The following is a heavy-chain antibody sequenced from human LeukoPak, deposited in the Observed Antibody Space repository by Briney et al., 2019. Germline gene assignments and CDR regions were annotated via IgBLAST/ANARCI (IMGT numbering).Heavy chain of an antibody. D-gene: IGHD5-12*01. CDR2: ISSNGGST. J-gene: IGHJ6*04. Sequence: GGSLRLSCSASGFTFSSYAMHWVRQAPGKRLEYVSAISSNGGSTYYADSVKGRFTISRDNSKNTLYLQMSSLRAEDTAVYYCVKVDSGYVYYYYGMDVWGKGTTVTVSS. CDR1: GFTFSSYA. CDR3: VKVDSGYVYYYYGMDV. V-gene: IGHV3-64D*06.